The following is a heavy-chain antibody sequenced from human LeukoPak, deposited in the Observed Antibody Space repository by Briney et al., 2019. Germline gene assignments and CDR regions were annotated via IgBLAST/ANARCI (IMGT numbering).Heavy chain of an antibody. CDR3: ARYYYDSRGYPYYFDY. CDR2: IYSGGST. CDR1: GFIVSSND. J-gene: IGHJ4*02. Sequence: PGGSLRLPCAASGFIVSSNDMSWVRQAPGKGLEWVSVIYSGGSTYYADSVKGRFTISRDNSKNTVYLQMNSMRADDTAVYYCARYYYDSRGYPYYFDYWGQGTLVTVSS. V-gene: IGHV3-53*01. D-gene: IGHD3-22*01.